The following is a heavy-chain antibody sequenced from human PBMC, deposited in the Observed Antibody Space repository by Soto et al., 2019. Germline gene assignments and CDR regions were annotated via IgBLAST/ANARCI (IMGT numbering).Heavy chain of an antibody. CDR2: ISYDGSNK. J-gene: IGHJ4*02. CDR3: AKSGGSYFGPFDS. V-gene: IGHV3-30-3*02. D-gene: IGHD1-26*01. Sequence: GSLRLSCAASGFTFSRYTMHWVRQAPGKGLEWVAIISYDGSNKFYADSVKGRFTISRDNSKNTLYVQMNSLRAEDTAVFYCAKSGGSYFGPFDSWGQGTLVTVSS. CDR1: GFTFSRYT.